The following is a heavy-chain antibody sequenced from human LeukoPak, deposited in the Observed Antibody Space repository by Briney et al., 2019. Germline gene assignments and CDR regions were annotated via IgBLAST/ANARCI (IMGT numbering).Heavy chain of an antibody. CDR2: IYWDDDR. D-gene: IGHD3-22*01. V-gene: IGHV2-5*02. Sequence: SGPTLVNPTQTLTLTCTFSGFSLNTRGVGVGWIRQPPGRALEWLALIYWDDDRRYSPSLKSRLSITKDTSKNQVVLTMTNMDPVDTATYFCAHRKNYYDSSVFDNWGQGTLVTVSS. J-gene: IGHJ4*02. CDR1: GFSLNTRGVG. CDR3: AHRKNYYDSSVFDN.